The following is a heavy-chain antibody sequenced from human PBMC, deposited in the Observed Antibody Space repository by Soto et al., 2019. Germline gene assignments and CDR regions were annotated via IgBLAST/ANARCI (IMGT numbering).Heavy chain of an antibody. CDR3: ARHNYGSGSTYFDY. CDR1: GGSISSGGYS. V-gene: IGHV4-61*08. D-gene: IGHD3-10*01. J-gene: IGHJ4*02. Sequence: PSETLSLTCAVSGGSISSGGYSWSWIRQPPGKGLERIGYIYYSVSTIYNPSLKSLVTISVDMSKNQFSLKLNSMTAADTAVYYCARHNYGSGSTYFDYWGQGTLVTVSS. CDR2: IYYSVST.